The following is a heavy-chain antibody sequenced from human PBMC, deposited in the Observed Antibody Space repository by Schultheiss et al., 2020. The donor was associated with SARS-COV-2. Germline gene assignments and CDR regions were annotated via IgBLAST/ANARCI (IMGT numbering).Heavy chain of an antibody. V-gene: IGHV4-4*02. Sequence: SETLSLTCAVSGGSISSSNWWSWVRQPPGKGLEWIGEIYHSGSTNYNPSLKSRVTISVDKSKNQFSLKLSSVTAADTAVYYCARDPGYYDSSGYYYPHDAFDIWGQGTMVTVSS. CDR1: GGSISSSNW. CDR2: IYHSGST. D-gene: IGHD3-22*01. J-gene: IGHJ3*02. CDR3: ARDPGYYDSSGYYYPHDAFDI.